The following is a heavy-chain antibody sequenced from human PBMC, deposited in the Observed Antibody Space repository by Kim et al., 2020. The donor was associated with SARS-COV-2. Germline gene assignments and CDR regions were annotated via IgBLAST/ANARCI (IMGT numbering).Heavy chain of an antibody. V-gene: IGHV3-15*01. CDR1: GFTFSNAW. D-gene: IGHD3-22*01. Sequence: GGSLRLSCAASGFTFSNAWMSWVRQAPGKGLEWVGRIKSKTDGGTTDYAAPVKGRFTISRDDSKNTLYLQMNSLKTEDTAVYYCTSDSVGYYYDSSGYSDDAFDIWGQGTMVTVSS. J-gene: IGHJ3*02. CDR2: IKSKTDGGTT. CDR3: TSDSVGYYYDSSGYSDDAFDI.